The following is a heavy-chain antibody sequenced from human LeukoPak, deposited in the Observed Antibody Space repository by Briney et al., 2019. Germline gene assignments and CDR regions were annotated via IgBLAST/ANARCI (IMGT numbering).Heavy chain of an antibody. J-gene: IGHJ4*02. CDR3: AKQYPWFGELLYLDY. V-gene: IGHV3-23*01. D-gene: IGHD3-10*01. CDR1: GFIFRSYA. Sequence: PGGSLSLSCAVSGFIFRSYAMSCVRGSPGGGVEWVSAISGSGGSTHYADSVKGRFTISRDNSKNTLYLQMNSLRAEDTAVYYCAKQYPWFGELLYLDYWGQGTLVTVSS. CDR2: ISGSGGST.